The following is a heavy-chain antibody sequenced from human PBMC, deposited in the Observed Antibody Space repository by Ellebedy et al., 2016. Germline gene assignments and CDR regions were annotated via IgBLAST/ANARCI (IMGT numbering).Heavy chain of an antibody. CDR2: ISGSGSST. V-gene: IGHV3-23*01. CDR3: ARGYRSSTTYYMDV. Sequence: GGSLRLXCAASGFTVSSNYMSWVRQAPGRGLEWVSIISGSGSSTYYADSVKGRFTISRDNSKNTLYLQMNSLRAEDTAVYYCARGYRSSTTYYMDVWGKGTTVTVSS. D-gene: IGHD2-2*01. J-gene: IGHJ6*03. CDR1: GFTVSSNY.